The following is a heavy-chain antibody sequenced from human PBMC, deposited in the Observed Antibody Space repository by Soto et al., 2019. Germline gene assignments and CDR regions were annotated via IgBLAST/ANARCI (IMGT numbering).Heavy chain of an antibody. CDR1: GGTFSSCA. V-gene: IGHV1-69*13. CDR3: ASAAAGSYTWFDP. J-gene: IGHJ5*02. Sequence: ASVKVSCKASGGTFSSCAISWVRQAPGQGLEWMGGIIPIFGTANYAQKFQGRVTITADESTSTAYMELSSLRSEDTAVYYRASAAAGSYTWFDPWGQGTLVTVSS. D-gene: IGHD6-13*01. CDR2: IIPIFGTA.